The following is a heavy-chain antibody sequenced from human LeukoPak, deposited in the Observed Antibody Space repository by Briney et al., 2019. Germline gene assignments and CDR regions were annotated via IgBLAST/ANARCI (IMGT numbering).Heavy chain of an antibody. CDR2: INPNSGGT. CDR1: GYTFTGYY. CDR3: VRDAIAAAGAGG. Sequence: ASVKVSCKASGYTFTGYYMHWVRQAPGQGLEWMGWINPNSGGTNYAQKFQGRVTMTSDTSISTAYMELSSLRSDDRAVYYCVRDAIAAAGAGGWGQGTLVTVSS. D-gene: IGHD6-13*01. V-gene: IGHV1-2*02. J-gene: IGHJ4*02.